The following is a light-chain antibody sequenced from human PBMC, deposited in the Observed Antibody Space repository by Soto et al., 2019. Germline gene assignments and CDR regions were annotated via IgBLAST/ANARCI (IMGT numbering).Light chain of an antibody. V-gene: IGKV3-15*01. CDR3: QQYNNWPWT. CDR2: GAS. J-gene: IGKJ1*01. Sequence: EIVMTQSPATLSVSPGERATLSCRASQSVSSNLAWYQHKPGQAPRLLIYGASTRAAGIPARFSGSGSGTEFTLPISSLQSEDFAVYYCQQYNNWPWTFGQGTKVEIK. CDR1: QSVSSN.